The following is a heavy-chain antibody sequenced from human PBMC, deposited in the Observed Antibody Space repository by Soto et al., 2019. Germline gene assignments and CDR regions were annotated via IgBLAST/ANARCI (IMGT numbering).Heavy chain of an antibody. V-gene: IGHV3-11*01. J-gene: IGHJ4*02. D-gene: IGHD6-13*01. CDR1: GFPFKDYF. CDR2: MGNSAEIK. Sequence: PGGSLRLSCTASGFPFKDYFMGWIRQVPGKGLEWISYMGNSAEIKYYAGSVKGRFTISRDNAKNSLYLQMNSLRVEDTAIYYCARIGYSSSSLDYWGQGTLVTVSS. CDR3: ARIGYSSSSLDY.